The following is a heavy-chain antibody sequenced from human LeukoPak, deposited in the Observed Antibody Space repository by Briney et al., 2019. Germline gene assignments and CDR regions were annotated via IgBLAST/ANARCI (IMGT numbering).Heavy chain of an antibody. Sequence: ASVTVSCTASGYTFTGYYMHWVRQAPAQGLEWMGWINPNSGGTNYAQKFQGRVTMTRDTSISTAYMELGRLRSDDTAVYYCARKWLLHPFDYWGQGTLVTVSS. CDR2: INPNSGGT. V-gene: IGHV1-2*02. D-gene: IGHD3-22*01. CDR1: GYTFTGYY. J-gene: IGHJ4*02. CDR3: ARKWLLHPFDY.